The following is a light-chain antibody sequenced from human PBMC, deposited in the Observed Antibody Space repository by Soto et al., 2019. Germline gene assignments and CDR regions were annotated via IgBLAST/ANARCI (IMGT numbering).Light chain of an antibody. V-gene: IGLV1-40*01. CDR2: GNN. CDR3: QSYDSSLSGSV. CDR1: SSNIGAGYH. Sequence: QSVLTQPPSVSGAPGQRVTISCTGSSSNIGAGYHVHWYQQLPGTAPKLLIYGNNNRPSGVPDRFSGSKSGTSASLAITGLQAEDGADYYCQSYDSSLSGSVFGGGTKVTVL. J-gene: IGLJ3*02.